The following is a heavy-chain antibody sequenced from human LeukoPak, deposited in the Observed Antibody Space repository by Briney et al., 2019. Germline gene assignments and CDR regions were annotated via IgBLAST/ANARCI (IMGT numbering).Heavy chain of an antibody. D-gene: IGHD3-22*01. J-gene: IGHJ4*02. CDR3: ARDSNYYDSSGYYEPPGY. CDR2: IGTSDDEA. Sequence: GGSLRLSCAASGIPFSSYAMSWVRQAPGKGLQWVSSIGTSDDEAYYADSVTGRFTISRDDSKNMLYLQMNSLRAEDTAVYYCARDSNYYDSSGYYEPPGYWGQGTLVTVSS. CDR1: GIPFSSYA. V-gene: IGHV3-23*01.